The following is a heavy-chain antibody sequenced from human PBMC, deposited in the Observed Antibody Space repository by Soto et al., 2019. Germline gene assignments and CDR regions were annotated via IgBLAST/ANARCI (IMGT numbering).Heavy chain of an antibody. CDR3: AKARAQYYDFWSGYPVDY. J-gene: IGHJ4*02. CDR2: IGGRGGST. D-gene: IGHD3-3*01. V-gene: IGHV3-23*01. CDR1: RFTFSRYA. Sequence: GSLRFSCAPPRFTFSRYAMSWVRLGPGKVVQWVSAIGGRGGSTYYADSVTGRFTISRDNSKNTLYLQMNSRMAEDTAVYYCAKARAQYYDFWSGYPVDYWGQGTLVTVSS.